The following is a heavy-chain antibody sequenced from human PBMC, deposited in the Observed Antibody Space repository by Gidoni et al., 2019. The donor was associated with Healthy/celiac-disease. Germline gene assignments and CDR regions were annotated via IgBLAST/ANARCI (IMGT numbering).Heavy chain of an antibody. CDR1: GGSISSGSYY. CDR2: IYTSGST. D-gene: IGHD1-26*01. CDR3: ASQAAYSGSYPDVVDY. Sequence: QVQLQESGPGLVKPSQTLSLTCTVSGGSISSGSYYWSWIRQPAGKGLEWIGRIYTSGSTNYNPSLKSRVTISVDTSKNQFSLKLSSVTAADTAVYYCASQAAYSGSYPDVVDYWGQGTLVTVSS. V-gene: IGHV4-61*02. J-gene: IGHJ4*02.